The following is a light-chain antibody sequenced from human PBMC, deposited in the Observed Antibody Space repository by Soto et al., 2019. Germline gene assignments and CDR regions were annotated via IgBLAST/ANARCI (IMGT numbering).Light chain of an antibody. CDR3: QQYETFSGT. V-gene: IGKV1-5*01. Sequence: IHISHSPSTLSATVLYTVTVTFLSSQSVIGWLAWYQQKPGEAPKLLIYDASALPRGVPSRFSGSGSGTKFTLTIASLQPDDFATYCCQQYETFSGTFGPGTKVDI. J-gene: IGKJ1*01. CDR2: DAS. CDR1: QSVIGW.